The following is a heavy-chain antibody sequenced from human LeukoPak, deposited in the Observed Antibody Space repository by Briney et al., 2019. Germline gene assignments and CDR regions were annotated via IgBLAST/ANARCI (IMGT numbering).Heavy chain of an antibody. V-gene: IGHV1-69*06. CDR2: IIPIFGTA. J-gene: IGHJ6*03. CDR3: AGGVYYYYMDV. CDR1: GGTFSSYA. Sequence: SVKVSCKASGGTFSSYAISWARQAPGQGLEWMGGIIPIFGTANYAQKFQGRVTITVDKSTSTAYMELSSLRSEDTAVYYCAGGVYYYYMDVWGKGTTVTVSS.